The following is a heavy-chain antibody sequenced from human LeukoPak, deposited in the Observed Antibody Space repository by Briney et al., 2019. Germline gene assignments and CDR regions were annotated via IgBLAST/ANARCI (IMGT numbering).Heavy chain of an antibody. CDR2: IYDSGNT. J-gene: IGHJ4*02. D-gene: IGHD6-13*01. CDR3: ARQYGPGYSSTWYFDY. CDR1: GGSISSSAYS. Sequence: SETLSLTCTVTGGSISSSAYSWGWIRQPPGKGLDWIGNIYDSGNTYYNPSLKSRVTISVDTSKNQFSLKLNSVTAADTAVYYCARQYGPGYSSTWYFDYWGQGTLVTVSS. V-gene: IGHV4-39*01.